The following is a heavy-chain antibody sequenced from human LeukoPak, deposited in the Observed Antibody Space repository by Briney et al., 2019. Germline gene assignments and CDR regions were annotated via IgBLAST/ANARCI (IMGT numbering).Heavy chain of an antibody. CDR3: ARDSNWNYVNAFDI. Sequence: GGSLRLSCAASGFTFSSYAMHWVRQAPGKGLEWVAVISYDGSNKYYADSVKGRFTISRDNSKNTLYLQMNSLRAEDTAVYYCARDSNWNYVNAFDIWGHGTMVTVSS. V-gene: IGHV3-30-3*01. J-gene: IGHJ3*02. CDR2: ISYDGSNK. D-gene: IGHD1-7*01. CDR1: GFTFSSYA.